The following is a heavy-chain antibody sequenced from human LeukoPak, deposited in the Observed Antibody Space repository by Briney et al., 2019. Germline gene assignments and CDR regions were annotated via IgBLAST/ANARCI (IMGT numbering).Heavy chain of an antibody. Sequence: PSETLSLTCTVSGGSFNSGGSYWSWFRQHPGRGLEWIGYVYYSGSTYYNPSLKSRVTISVDTSENQFSLKLRSVTAADTAVYYCARDTTNDGFDIWGQGTVVTVSS. V-gene: IGHV4-31*03. D-gene: IGHD1-1*01. J-gene: IGHJ3*02. CDR2: VYYSGST. CDR1: GGSFNSGGSY. CDR3: ARDTTNDGFDI.